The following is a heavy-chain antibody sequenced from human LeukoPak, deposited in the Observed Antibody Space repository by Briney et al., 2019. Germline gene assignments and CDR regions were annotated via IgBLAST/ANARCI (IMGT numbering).Heavy chain of an antibody. D-gene: IGHD6-13*01. CDR3: ARGDSSSFFDS. CDR1: GYTFSRYG. Sequence: ASVTVSCKASGYTFSRYGISWVRQAPGQGLEWMGWIRAYNGNTNYAQKLQGRVTMTTDTSTSTAYMELRSLRSDETAVYHCARGDSSSFFDSWGQGTLVTVSS. V-gene: IGHV1-18*01. J-gene: IGHJ4*02. CDR2: IRAYNGNT.